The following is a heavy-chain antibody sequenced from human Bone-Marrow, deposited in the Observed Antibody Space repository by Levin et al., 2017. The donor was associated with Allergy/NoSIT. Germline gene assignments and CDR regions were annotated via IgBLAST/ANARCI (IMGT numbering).Heavy chain of an antibody. J-gene: IGHJ4*02. D-gene: IGHD2-2*01. Sequence: PGGSLRLSCAASGFTFSSYGMHWVRQAPGKGLEWVAVIWYDGSNKYYADSVKGRFTISRDNSKNTLYLQMNSLRAEDTAVYYCARGAVPAAIYLDYWGQGTLVTVSS. CDR1: GFTFSSYG. V-gene: IGHV3-33*01. CDR3: ARGAVPAAIYLDY. CDR2: IWYDGSNK.